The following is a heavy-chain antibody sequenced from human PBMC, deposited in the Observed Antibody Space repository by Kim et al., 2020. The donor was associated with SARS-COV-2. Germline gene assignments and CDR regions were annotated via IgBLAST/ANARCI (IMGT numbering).Heavy chain of an antibody. CDR1: GFTFSDYY. V-gene: IGHV3-11*01. Sequence: GGSLRLSCAASGFTFSDYYMAWIRQAPGKGLEWLSYISTSSSHIYYADSVEGRFTTSRDNAKNSLYLQMSSLRAEDTAVYYCSRDVGPGGVFRDWGQGTLVIVSS. D-gene: IGHD2-21*01. CDR2: ISTSSSHI. CDR3: SRDVGPGGVFRD. J-gene: IGHJ4*02.